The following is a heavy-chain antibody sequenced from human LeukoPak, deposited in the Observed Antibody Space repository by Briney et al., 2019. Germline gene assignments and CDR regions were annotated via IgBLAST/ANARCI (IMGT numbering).Heavy chain of an antibody. CDR3: ARGAPQYSGSLDFDY. J-gene: IGHJ4*02. CDR2: VYYSGST. D-gene: IGHD1-26*01. CDR1: GGSISSYY. Sequence: KASETLSLTCTVSGGSISSYYWSWIRQPPGKGLEWIGYVYYSGSTNYNPSLKSRVTISVDTSKNQFSLKLSSVTAADTAVYYCARGAPQYSGSLDFDYWGQGTLVTVSS. V-gene: IGHV4-59*01.